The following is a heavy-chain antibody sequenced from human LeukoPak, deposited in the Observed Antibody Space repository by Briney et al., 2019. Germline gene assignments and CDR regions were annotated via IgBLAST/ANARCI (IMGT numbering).Heavy chain of an antibody. CDR3: AKDPYYYDSSGVDWFDP. Sequence: PGRSLRLSCAASGFTFSSYGMHWVRQAPGKGLEWVAVISYDGSNKYYADSVKGRFTISRDNSKNTLYLQMNSLRAEDTAVYYCAKDPYYYDSSGVDWFDPWGQGTLVTVSS. J-gene: IGHJ5*02. CDR1: GFTFSSYG. D-gene: IGHD3-22*01. CDR2: ISYDGSNK. V-gene: IGHV3-30*18.